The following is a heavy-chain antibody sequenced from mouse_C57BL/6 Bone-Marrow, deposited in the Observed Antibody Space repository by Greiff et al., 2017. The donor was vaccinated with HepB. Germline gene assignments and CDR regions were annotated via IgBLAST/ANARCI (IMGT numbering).Heavy chain of an antibody. Sequence: EVQLVESGGGLVQPKGSLKLSCAASGFSFNTYAMNWVRQAPGKGLEWVARIRSKSNNYATYYADSVKDRFTISRDDSESMLYLQMNNLKTEDTAMYYCVRRRDCYGSSYDAMDYWGQGTSVTVSS. D-gene: IGHD1-1*01. CDR3: VRRRDCYGSSYDAMDY. CDR1: GFSFNTYA. V-gene: IGHV10-1*01. CDR2: IRSKSNNYAT. J-gene: IGHJ4*01.